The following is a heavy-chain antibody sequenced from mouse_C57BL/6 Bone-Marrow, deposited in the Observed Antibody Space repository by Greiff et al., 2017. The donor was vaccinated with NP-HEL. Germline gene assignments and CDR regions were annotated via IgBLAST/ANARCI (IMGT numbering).Heavy chain of an antibody. D-gene: IGHD2-1*01. CDR2: FHPYNDDT. V-gene: IGHV1-47*01. CDR1: GYTFTTYP. Sequence: VQLQQSGAELVKPGASVKMSCKASGYTFTTYPIAWVKQNHGKSLEWIGNFHPYNDDTDYNDKFKKKATLTVEKSSSTAYLELSRLTSDDASVYYCARGGNYWYYFDYWGQGTTLTVSS. CDR3: ARGGNYWYYFDY. J-gene: IGHJ2*01.